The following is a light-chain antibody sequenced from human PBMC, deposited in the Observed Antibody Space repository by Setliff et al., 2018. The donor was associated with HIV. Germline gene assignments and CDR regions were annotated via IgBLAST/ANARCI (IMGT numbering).Light chain of an antibody. CDR1: SNDVGYYNR. V-gene: IGLV2-8*01. J-gene: IGLJ1*01. Sequence: QSALTQPPSASGSPGQSVTISCTGTSNDVGYYNRVSWYQQYPGKAPKLMIYELSQRPSGVPDRFSGSKSGNTASLTVSGLQAEDEADYYCASYAGDGVHDIYVFGTGTKVTVL. CDR2: ELS. CDR3: ASYAGDGVHDIYV.